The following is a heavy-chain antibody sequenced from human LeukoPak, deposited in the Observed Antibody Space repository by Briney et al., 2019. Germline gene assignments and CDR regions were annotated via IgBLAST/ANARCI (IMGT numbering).Heavy chain of an antibody. Sequence: GGSLRLSCAASGFTFSSYSMNWVRQAPGKGLEWVSSISSSSSYIYYADSVKGRFTISRDNSKNTLYLQMNSLRVEDTATYYCAKVRAPSGWFNSDYWGQGTLVTVSS. D-gene: IGHD6-19*01. V-gene: IGHV3-21*04. CDR3: AKVRAPSGWFNSDY. J-gene: IGHJ4*02. CDR1: GFTFSSYS. CDR2: ISSSSSYI.